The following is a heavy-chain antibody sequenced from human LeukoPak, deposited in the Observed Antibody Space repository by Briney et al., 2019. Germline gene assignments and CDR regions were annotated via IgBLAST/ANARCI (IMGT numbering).Heavy chain of an antibody. J-gene: IGHJ4*02. D-gene: IGHD2-2*01. CDR2: IRSRRDNYAT. V-gene: IGHV3-73*01. Sequence: GGSVRLSCAASGFSLSDSHMHWVRQAPGKGLEWVGHIRSRRDNYATAYGVSVQGRFTISRDDSNNMAYLQMNSLTADDTAVYYCSRQTVSCHDFWGQGTLVTVSS. CDR3: SRQTVSCHDF. CDR1: GFSLSDSH.